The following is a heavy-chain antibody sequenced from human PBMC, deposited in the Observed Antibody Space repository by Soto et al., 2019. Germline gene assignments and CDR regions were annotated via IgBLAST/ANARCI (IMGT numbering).Heavy chain of an antibody. CDR3: ARDTAMALPDA. D-gene: IGHD5-18*01. CDR2: ISAHNGNT. J-gene: IGHJ4*02. CDR1: GYTCTSYG. Sequence: QVQLVQSGAEVKKPGASVKVSCKASGYTCTSYGISWVRQAPGQGLEWMGWISAHNGNTKYAQKLQGRVTMTTDTSTSTGYVEVRSLRSEDTAVYYCARDTAMALPDAWGQGTLVTVSS. V-gene: IGHV1-18*01.